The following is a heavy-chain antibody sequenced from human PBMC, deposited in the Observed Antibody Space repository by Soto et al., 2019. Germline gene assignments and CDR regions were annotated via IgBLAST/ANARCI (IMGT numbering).Heavy chain of an antibody. CDR1: GGSFSGYY. CDR2: INHSGST. J-gene: IGHJ6*02. CDR3: ARGLPPTAVPYGMDV. D-gene: IGHD6-19*01. V-gene: IGHV4-34*01. Sequence: PSETLSLTCAVYGGSFSGYYWSWIRQPPGKGLEWIGEINHSGSTNYNPSLKSRVTISVDTSKNQFSLRLSSVTAADTAVYYCARGLPPTAVPYGMDVWGQGTPVTVSS.